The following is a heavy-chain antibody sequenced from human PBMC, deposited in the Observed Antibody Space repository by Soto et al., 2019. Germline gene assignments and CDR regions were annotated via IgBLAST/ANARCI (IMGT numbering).Heavy chain of an antibody. J-gene: IGHJ6*02. V-gene: IGHV3-23*01. CDR3: ARLQTYYDILTGTYYYYGMDV. CDR2: ISGSGGST. Sequence: GESLKISCAASGFTFSSYAMSWVRQAPGKGLEWVSAISGSGGSTYYADSVKGRFTISRDNSKNTLYLQMNSLRAEDTAVYYCARLQTYYDILTGTYYYYGMDVWGQGTTVTVSS. CDR1: GFTFSSYA. D-gene: IGHD3-9*01.